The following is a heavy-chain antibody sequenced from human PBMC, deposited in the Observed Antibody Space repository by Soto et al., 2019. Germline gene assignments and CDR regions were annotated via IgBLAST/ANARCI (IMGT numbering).Heavy chain of an antibody. CDR3: ATRAGGPAY. CDR1: GFTFNTYW. J-gene: IGHJ4*02. V-gene: IGHV3-7*01. D-gene: IGHD3-16*01. CDR2: INEDGNKQ. Sequence: EVQLVDSGGGLVQPGGSLRLSCVVSGFTFNTYWMTWIRQAPGKGLEWVANINEDGNKQNYVDSVRGRFTISRDNAKTALYLQMNIMGVEDSVVYYCATRAGGPAYWGQGTLVTVSS.